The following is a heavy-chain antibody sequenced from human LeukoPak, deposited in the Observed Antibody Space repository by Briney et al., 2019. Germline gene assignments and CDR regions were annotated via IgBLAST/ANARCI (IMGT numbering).Heavy chain of an antibody. CDR3: AKGGSTGWYTEYYFDF. CDR1: GFTFSNYA. V-gene: IGHV3-23*01. D-gene: IGHD6-19*01. CDR2: VSGSGGST. Sequence: GGSLRLSCAASGFTFSNYAMSWVRQAPGKGLEWVSVVSGSGGSTDYADSVKGRFTISRDNTENTLYLQMNSLRAGDTAAYYCAKGGSTGWYTEYYFDFWGQGTLVTVSS. J-gene: IGHJ4*02.